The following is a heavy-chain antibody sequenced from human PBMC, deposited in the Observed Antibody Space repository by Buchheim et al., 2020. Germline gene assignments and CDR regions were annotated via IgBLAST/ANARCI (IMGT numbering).Heavy chain of an antibody. CDR2: ISSSGSTI. CDR3: ARHIVVVVAATFHYYYYGMDV. V-gene: IGHV3-11*01. CDR1: GFTFSDYY. D-gene: IGHD2-15*01. J-gene: IGHJ6*02. Sequence: QVQLVESGGGLVKPGGSLRLSCAASGFTFSDYYMSWIRQAPGKGLEWVSYISSSGSTIYYADSVKGRFTISRDNDKNSLYLQMNSLRAEDTAVYYCARHIVVVVAATFHYYYYGMDVWGQGTT.